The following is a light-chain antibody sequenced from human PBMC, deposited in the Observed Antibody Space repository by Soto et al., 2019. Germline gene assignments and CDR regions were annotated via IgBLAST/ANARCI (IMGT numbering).Light chain of an antibody. CDR1: SSDVGGYNY. CDR2: DVS. J-gene: IGLJ1*01. CDR3: SSYTRRSTYV. Sequence: QSALTQPPSASGSPGQSVTISCTGMSSDVGGYNYVSWYQQHPGKAPKLVIYDVSNRPSGVSPRFSGAKSGNTASLTIAGLQAEDEADYYCSSYTRRSTYVFGTGTKVTVL. V-gene: IGLV2-14*03.